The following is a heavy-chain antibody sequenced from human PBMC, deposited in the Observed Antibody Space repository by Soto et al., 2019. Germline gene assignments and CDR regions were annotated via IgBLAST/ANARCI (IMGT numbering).Heavy chain of an antibody. CDR1: GFTFSSYE. D-gene: IGHD3-10*01. V-gene: IGHV3-48*03. CDR3: AKGRYYYGSGSYYAYGMDV. CDR2: ISNSGSTI. Sequence: PGGSLRLSCAASGFTFSSYEMNWVRQAPGKWLEWVSYISNSGSTIYYADSVKGRFTISRDNAKNSLYLQMNSLRAEDTAVYYCAKGRYYYGSGSYYAYGMDVWGQGXTVTVYS. J-gene: IGHJ6*02.